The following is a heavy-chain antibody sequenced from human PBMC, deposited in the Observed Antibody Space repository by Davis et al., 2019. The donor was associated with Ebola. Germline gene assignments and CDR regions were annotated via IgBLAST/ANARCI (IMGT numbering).Heavy chain of an antibody. J-gene: IGHJ6*02. CDR1: GYTFTGYY. CDR2: ITPIFGTA. Sequence: SSVKVSCKASGYTFTGYYMHWVRQAPGQGLEWMGGITPIFGTANYAQKFQGRVTITADKSTSTAYMELSSLRSEDTAVYYCARSIPLTIFGLVMYYGMDVWGQGTTVTVSS. CDR3: ARSIPLTIFGLVMYYGMDV. D-gene: IGHD3-3*01. V-gene: IGHV1-69*06.